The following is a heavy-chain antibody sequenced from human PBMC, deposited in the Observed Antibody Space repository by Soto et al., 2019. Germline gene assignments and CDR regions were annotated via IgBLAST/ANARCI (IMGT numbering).Heavy chain of an antibody. Sequence: PSETLSLTCSFSGDSVTSHYLTWIRQSPEKGLEWIGYMHYTGFSHYNPSLKSRLTISVDRSKNQFTLKLTSVTVADTAVYYCARLGGYCSGGSCYFDYWGQGTLVTVSS. CDR2: MHYTGFS. CDR3: ARLGGYCSGGSCYFDY. D-gene: IGHD2-15*01. CDR1: GDSVTSHY. V-gene: IGHV4-59*02. J-gene: IGHJ4*02.